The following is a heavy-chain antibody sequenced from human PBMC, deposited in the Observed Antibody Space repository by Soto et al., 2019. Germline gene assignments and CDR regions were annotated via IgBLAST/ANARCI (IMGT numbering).Heavy chain of an antibody. CDR1: GGTFSSYA. CDR3: AIAVAWTDPTFGFDY. CDR2: IIPIFVTA. V-gene: IGHV1-69*06. Sequence: QVKLVHSGAEVKKPGSSVKFSCKASGGTFSSYAISWVRQAPGQGLEGMGGIIPIFVTANYAQKFKGRVTMTADKYTSTAYKELSSRRSEDTAVYYCAIAVAWTDPTFGFDYWGQGTLVTVSS. D-gene: IGHD6-19*01. J-gene: IGHJ4*02.